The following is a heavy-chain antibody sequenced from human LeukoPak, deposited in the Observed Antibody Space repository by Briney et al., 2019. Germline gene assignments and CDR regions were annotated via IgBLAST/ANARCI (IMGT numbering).Heavy chain of an antibody. J-gene: IGHJ4*02. CDR2: ISSSSSYI. CDR3: ARARYSSGYLGCFDY. CDR1: GFTFSSYS. Sequence: NPGGSLRLSCAASGFTFSSYSMKWVRQAPGKGLEWVSSISSSSSYIYYVDSVKGRFTISRDNAKNSVYLQMNSVRAGGTAVYYCARARYSSGYLGCFDYWGQGTLVTVSS. V-gene: IGHV3-21*01. D-gene: IGHD6-19*01.